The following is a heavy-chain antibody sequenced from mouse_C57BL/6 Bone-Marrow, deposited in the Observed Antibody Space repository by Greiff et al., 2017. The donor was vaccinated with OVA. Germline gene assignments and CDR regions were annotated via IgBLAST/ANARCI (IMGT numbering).Heavy chain of an antibody. CDR1: GFNIKDYY. Sequence: VQLQQSGAELVRPGASVKLSCTASGFNIKDYYMHWVKQRPEQGLEWIGRIDPEDGDTEYAPKFQGKATMTADTSSNTAYLQLSSLTSEDTAVYYCTTSLVDYDGSSPWFAYWGQGTLVTVSA. CDR3: TTSLVDYDGSSPWFAY. V-gene: IGHV14-1*01. J-gene: IGHJ3*01. CDR2: IDPEDGDT. D-gene: IGHD1-1*01.